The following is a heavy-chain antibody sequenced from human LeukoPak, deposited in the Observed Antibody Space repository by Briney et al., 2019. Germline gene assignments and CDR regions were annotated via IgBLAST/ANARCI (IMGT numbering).Heavy chain of an antibody. CDR1: GYSFTSHW. CDR3: ARQNCSGDSCYLIAFDI. D-gene: IGHD2-15*01. V-gene: IGHV5-51*01. J-gene: IGHJ3*02. CDR2: IYPGDSDT. Sequence: GESLKISCKTSGYSFTSHWIGWVRQMPGKGLEWMGIIYPGDSDTGYSPSFQGQVTISADKSINTAYLQWSSLKASDTAMYYCARQNCSGDSCYLIAFDIWGQGTMVTVSS.